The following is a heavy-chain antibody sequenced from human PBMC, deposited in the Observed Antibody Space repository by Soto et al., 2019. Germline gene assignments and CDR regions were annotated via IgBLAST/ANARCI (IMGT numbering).Heavy chain of an antibody. Sequence: QVQLVESGGGVVQPGRSLRLSWAASGFTFSGLGMHWVRQAPGKGLEWVAVIRYDGSNIYYADAVKGRLTISRDNSKDTLYLEMNSLRADGTSVYYCARDGVGHNTFVGYFDYWGQGTLVTVSS. J-gene: IGHJ4*02. D-gene: IGHD1-26*01. CDR3: ARDGVGHNTFVGYFDY. CDR1: GFTFSGLG. CDR2: IRYDGSNI. V-gene: IGHV3-33*01.